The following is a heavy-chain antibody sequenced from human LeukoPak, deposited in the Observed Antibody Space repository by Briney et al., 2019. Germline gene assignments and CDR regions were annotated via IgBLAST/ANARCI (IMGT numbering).Heavy chain of an antibody. CDR1: GFTFSSYS. CDR2: ISSSSSYI. CDR3: ALYCSSTSCSPFDY. J-gene: IGHJ4*02. V-gene: IGHV3-21*01. D-gene: IGHD2-2*01. Sequence: PGGSLRLSCAASGFTFSSYSMNWVRQAPGKGLEWVSSISSSSSYIYYADSVKSRFTISRDNAKNSLYLQMNSLRAEDTAVYYCALYCSSTSCSPFDYWGQGTLVTVSS.